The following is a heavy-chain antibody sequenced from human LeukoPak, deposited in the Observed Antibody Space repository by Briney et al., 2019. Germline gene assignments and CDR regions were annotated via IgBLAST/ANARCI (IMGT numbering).Heavy chain of an antibody. J-gene: IGHJ6*02. D-gene: IGHD1-1*01. Sequence: GASVKVSCKASGYTFTGYYMHWVRQAPGQGLEWMGWIDPNSGGTHHAPNFQGRATMTRDTSSSTVYMDLSRLRSADTAIYYCARSRTPFYYYGMHVWGLGTSVTVSS. CDR3: ARSRTPFYYYGMHV. V-gene: IGHV1-2*02. CDR2: IDPNSGGT. CDR1: GYTFTGYY.